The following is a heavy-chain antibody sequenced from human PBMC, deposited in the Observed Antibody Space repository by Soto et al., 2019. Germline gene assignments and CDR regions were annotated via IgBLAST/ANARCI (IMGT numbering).Heavy chain of an antibody. CDR1: GGSVSSSYYY. V-gene: IGHV4-61*01. CDR2: IYYSGST. Sequence: SLTCTVSGGSVSSSYYYWSWIRQPPGKGLEWIGYIYYSGSTNYNPSLKSRVTMSIDTSKNQFSLKLSSVTAADTAVYYCATGSSGWYVDFDYWGQGTLVTVSS. CDR3: ATGSSGWYVDFDY. D-gene: IGHD6-19*01. J-gene: IGHJ4*02.